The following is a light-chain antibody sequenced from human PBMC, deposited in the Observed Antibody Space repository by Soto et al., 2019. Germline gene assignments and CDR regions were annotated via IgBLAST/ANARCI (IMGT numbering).Light chain of an antibody. V-gene: IGLV4-69*02. CDR2: LNSDGSH. Sequence: QSVLTQSPSASASPGASVKVTCTLSSGHSSYTIAWHQFQPDKGPRYLMKLNSDGSHSKGDGIPDRFSGSSSGAERYLTISSLQSEDEADYYCQTWGIGLQVFGGGTKVTVL. J-gene: IGLJ3*02. CDR3: QTWGIGLQV. CDR1: SGHSSYT.